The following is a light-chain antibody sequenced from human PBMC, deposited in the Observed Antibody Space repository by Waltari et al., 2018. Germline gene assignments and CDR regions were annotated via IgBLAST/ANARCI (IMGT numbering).Light chain of an antibody. CDR2: DVS. Sequence: QSALTQPASVSGSPGQSITISCTGTSSDVGGYNYVSWYQQHPGKAPKLMIYDVSNRPSGCSNRFSGSKAGNTASLTISGLQAEDEADYYCSSYTSSSTPWVFGGGTKLTVL. J-gene: IGLJ3*02. CDR3: SSYTSSSTPWV. CDR1: SSDVGGYNY. V-gene: IGLV2-14*03.